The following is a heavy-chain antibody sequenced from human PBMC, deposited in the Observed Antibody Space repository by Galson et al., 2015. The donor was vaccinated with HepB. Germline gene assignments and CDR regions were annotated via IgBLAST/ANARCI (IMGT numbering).Heavy chain of an antibody. CDR2: INPNSGGT. D-gene: IGHD2-21*02. Sequence: SVKVSCKASGYTFTGYYMHWVRQAPGQGLEWMGWINPNSGGTNYAQKFQGWVTMTRDTSISTAYMELSRLRSDDTAVYYCARNYCGGDCYSGYGMDVWGQGTTVTVSS. CDR1: GYTFTGYY. CDR3: ARNYCGGDCYSGYGMDV. V-gene: IGHV1-2*04. J-gene: IGHJ6*02.